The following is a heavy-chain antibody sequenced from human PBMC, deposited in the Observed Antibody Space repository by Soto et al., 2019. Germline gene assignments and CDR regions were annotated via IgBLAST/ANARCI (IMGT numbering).Heavy chain of an antibody. D-gene: IGHD2-15*01. J-gene: IGHJ6*04. CDR2: MNPNSGNT. V-gene: IGHV1-8*01. CDR1: GYTFTSYD. CDR3: ERENRVWYGDWWF. Sequence: QVQLVQSGAEVKKHGASVKVSCKASGYTFTSYDINWVRQATGQGLEWMGWMNPNSGNTGYAQKFQVRVTMTRNTSVSTAYMELSSLRSAYTAVYYCERENRVWYGDWWFGGEGTTVTVSS.